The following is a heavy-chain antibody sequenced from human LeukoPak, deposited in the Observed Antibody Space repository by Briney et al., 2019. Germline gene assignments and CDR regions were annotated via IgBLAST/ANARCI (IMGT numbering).Heavy chain of an antibody. V-gene: IGHV3-23*01. D-gene: IGHD2-21*02. Sequence: PGGSLRLSCAASGFTFSSYSLGWVRQAPGKGLEWVSSIGGSTDYTYYADSVKGRFTISRDNSKNTVFLQMSSLRAEDTAVYYCAKVGSQNCHGDCYSQWFDPWGQGTLVTVSS. J-gene: IGHJ5*02. CDR2: IGGSTDYT. CDR1: GFTFSSYS. CDR3: AKVGSQNCHGDCYSQWFDP.